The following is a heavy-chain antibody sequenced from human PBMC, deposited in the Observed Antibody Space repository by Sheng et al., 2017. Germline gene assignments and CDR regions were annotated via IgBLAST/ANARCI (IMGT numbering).Heavy chain of an antibody. V-gene: IGHV4-38-2*02. D-gene: IGHD3-10*01. J-gene: IGHJ2*01. Sequence: QVQLQESGPGLVKPSETLSLTCSVSDYSISTDYYWAWIRQPPGKGLEWIGSIYHSGRANYNPSLKSRVTISLDTSRSQFSLRLNSVTAADTAYYYCDESILSFRFGGHRPWYFDLVGPW. CDR2: IYHSGRA. CDR1: DYSISTDYY. CDR3: DESILSFRFGGHRPWYFDL.